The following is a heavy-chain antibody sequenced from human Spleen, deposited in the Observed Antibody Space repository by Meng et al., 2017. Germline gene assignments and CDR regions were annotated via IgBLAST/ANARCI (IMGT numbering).Heavy chain of an antibody. CDR2: INTITENP. CDR1: GYTFTSYA. D-gene: IGHD5-18*01. CDR3: ARDLRYSYGPDY. Sequence: HHVHPGSAFLNTAAAVNDSYKAYGYTFTSYAMNWVRQAPGQGPEWMGWINTITENPTYAQGFTGRFVFSFDTSVSTAYLQISSLKAEDTAVYYCARDLRYSYGPDYWGQGTLVTVSS. J-gene: IGHJ4*02. V-gene: IGHV7-4-1*02.